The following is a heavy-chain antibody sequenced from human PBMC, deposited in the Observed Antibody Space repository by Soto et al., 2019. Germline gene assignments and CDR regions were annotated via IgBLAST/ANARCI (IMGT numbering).Heavy chain of an antibody. D-gene: IGHD3-9*01. J-gene: IGHJ4*02. CDR1: GFTFSSYA. Sequence: GGSLRLSCAASGFTFSSYAMSWVRQAPGKGLEWVSAISGSVGSTYYADSVKGRFTISRDNSKNTLYLQMNSLRAEDTAVYYCAKPRYFDWLFHYWGQGTLVTVSS. CDR2: ISGSVGST. V-gene: IGHV3-23*01. CDR3: AKPRYFDWLFHY.